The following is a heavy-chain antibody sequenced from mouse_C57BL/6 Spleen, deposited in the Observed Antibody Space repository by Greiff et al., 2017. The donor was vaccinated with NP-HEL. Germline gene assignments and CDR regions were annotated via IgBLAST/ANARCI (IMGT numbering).Heavy chain of an antibody. J-gene: IGHJ4*01. Sequence: QVQLQQPGAELVKPGASVKLSCKASGYTFTSYWMHWVKQRPGRGLEWMGRIGPNSGGTKNNEMFKSKATLTVDKPSSTAYMQLSSLTSEDSAVYYCAREGYPYAMDYWGQGTSVTVSS. CDR1: GYTFTSYW. CDR2: IGPNSGGT. CDR3: AREGYPYAMDY. D-gene: IGHD2-2*01. V-gene: IGHV1-72*01.